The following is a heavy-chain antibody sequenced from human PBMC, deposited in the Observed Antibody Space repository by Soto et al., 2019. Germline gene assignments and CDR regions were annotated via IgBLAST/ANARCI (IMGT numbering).Heavy chain of an antibody. CDR3: AKDTGYSSSWIFDY. V-gene: IGHV3-23*01. Sequence: PGGSLRLSCAASGFTFSSYAMSWVRQAPGKGLEWVSGISGSGGSTYYADSVKGRFTISRDNSKNTLYLQMNSLRAEDTAVYYCAKDTGYSSSWIFDYWGQGTLVTVSS. CDR1: GFTFSSYA. J-gene: IGHJ4*02. D-gene: IGHD6-13*01. CDR2: ISGSGGST.